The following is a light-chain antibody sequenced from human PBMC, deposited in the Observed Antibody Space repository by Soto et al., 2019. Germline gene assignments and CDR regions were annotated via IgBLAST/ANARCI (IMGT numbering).Light chain of an antibody. CDR1: SRDIGAYNY. CDR3: ASEAGRSVV. Sequence: QSALTQPPSASGSPGQSVTISCTGTSRDIGAYNYVSWFQQHPGKAPQLMIYDVGKRSSGVPDRFSGSKSGNTASLTVSGCWAEDWANYSGASEAGRSVVFGGGTML. V-gene: IGLV2-8*01. CDR2: DVG. J-gene: IGLJ2*01.